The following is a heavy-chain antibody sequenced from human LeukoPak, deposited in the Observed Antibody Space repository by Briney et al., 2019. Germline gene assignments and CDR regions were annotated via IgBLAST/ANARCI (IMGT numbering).Heavy chain of an antibody. J-gene: IGHJ4*02. Sequence: GGSLRLSCAASGFTFSNYGMHWVRQAPGKGLEWVAIISYDGGNKYYADSVKGRFTISRDNSKNTLYLQMSSLRAEDTAVYYCAKAPNYDFWSGYLNWGQGTLVTVSS. V-gene: IGHV3-30*18. D-gene: IGHD3-3*01. CDR3: AKAPNYDFWSGYLN. CDR1: GFTFSNYG. CDR2: ISYDGGNK.